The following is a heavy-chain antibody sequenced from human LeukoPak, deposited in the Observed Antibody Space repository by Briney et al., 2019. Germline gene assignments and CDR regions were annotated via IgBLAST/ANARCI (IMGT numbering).Heavy chain of an antibody. V-gene: IGHV1-2*02. J-gene: IGHJ6*03. CDR1: GYTFTGYY. D-gene: IGHD2-2*02. CDR3: ARGHYTNYYMDV. CDR2: INSNTGGT. Sequence: GASVKVSCKASGYTFTGYYMHWVRQAPGQGLEWVAWINSNTGGTNYAQKSQGRITMTRDTSISTAYMELSRLSSDDTAVYYCARGHYTNYYMDVWGKGTTVTVSS.